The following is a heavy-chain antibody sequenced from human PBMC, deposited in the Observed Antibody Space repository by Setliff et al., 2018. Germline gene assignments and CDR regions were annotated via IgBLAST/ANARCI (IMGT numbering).Heavy chain of an antibody. Sequence: SETLSLTCAVYGGSFSGYHWGWIRQPPGKGLEWIGSIYYSGSTYYNPSLKSRVTISVDTSKNQFSLKLSSVTAADTAVYYCARGPKSGSYNDAFDIWGQGTMVTVSS. J-gene: IGHJ3*02. CDR3: ARGPKSGSYNDAFDI. CDR2: IYYSGST. CDR1: GGSFSGYH. V-gene: IGHV4-34*01. D-gene: IGHD1-26*01.